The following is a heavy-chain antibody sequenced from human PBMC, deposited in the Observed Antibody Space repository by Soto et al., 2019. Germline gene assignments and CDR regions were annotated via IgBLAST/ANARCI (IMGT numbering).Heavy chain of an antibody. Sequence: ASVKVSCKASGYTFTGYYMHWVRQAPGQGLEWMGWINPNSGGANYAQKFQGWVTMTGDESTSTAYMELSSLRSEDTAVYYCARDRWVQADYYYGMDVWGQGTTVTVSS. V-gene: IGHV1-2*04. CDR3: ARDRWVQADYYYGMDV. CDR2: INPNSGGA. CDR1: GYTFTGYY. D-gene: IGHD1-26*01. J-gene: IGHJ6*02.